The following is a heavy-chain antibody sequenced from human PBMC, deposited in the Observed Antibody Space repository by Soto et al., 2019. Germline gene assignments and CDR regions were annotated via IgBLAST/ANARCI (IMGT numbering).Heavy chain of an antibody. CDR1: GGSISSSSYY. J-gene: IGHJ6*02. D-gene: IGHD3-10*01. CDR3: ARNFVTMVRGVIIKDYYGMDV. V-gene: IGHV4-39*01. CDR2: IYYSGST. Sequence: PSEPLSLTCTVSGGSISSSSYYWGWIRQPPGKGLEWIGSIYYSGSTYYNPSLKSRVTISVDTSKNQFSLKLSSVTAADTAVYYCARNFVTMVRGVIIKDYYGMDVWGQGTKVTVSS.